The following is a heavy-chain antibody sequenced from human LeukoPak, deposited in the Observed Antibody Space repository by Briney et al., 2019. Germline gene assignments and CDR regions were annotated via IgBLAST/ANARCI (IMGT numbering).Heavy chain of an antibody. J-gene: IGHJ6*02. D-gene: IGHD6-19*01. Sequence: SETLSLTCVVYGGSFSGYYWSWIRQPPGKGLEWIGEINHSGSTNYNPSLKSRVTISVDTSKNQFSLKLSSVTAADTAVYYCARQDSSPSYGMDVWGQGTTVTVSS. CDR3: ARQDSSPSYGMDV. V-gene: IGHV4-34*01. CDR1: GGSFSGYY. CDR2: INHSGST.